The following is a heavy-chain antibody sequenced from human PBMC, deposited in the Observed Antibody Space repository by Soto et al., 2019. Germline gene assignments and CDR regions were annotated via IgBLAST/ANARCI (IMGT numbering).Heavy chain of an antibody. Sequence: GGSLRLSCAASGFTFSSYGMHWVRQAPGKGLEWVAVISYDGSNKYYADSVKGRFTISRDNSKNTLYLQMNSLRAEDTAVYYCAKALGYYDFWSGYSTLDYWGQGTLVTVSS. V-gene: IGHV3-30*18. CDR3: AKALGYYDFWSGYSTLDY. J-gene: IGHJ4*02. CDR2: ISYDGSNK. CDR1: GFTFSSYG. D-gene: IGHD3-3*01.